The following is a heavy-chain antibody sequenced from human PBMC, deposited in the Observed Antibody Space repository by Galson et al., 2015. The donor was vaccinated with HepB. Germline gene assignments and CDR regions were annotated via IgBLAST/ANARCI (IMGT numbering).Heavy chain of an antibody. CDR2: IYYSGST. V-gene: IGHV4-39*01. D-gene: IGHD6-13*01. CDR1: GGSISSSSYY. J-gene: IGHJ5*02. Sequence: ETLSLTCTVSGGSISSSSYYWGWIRQPPGKGLEWIGSIYYSGSTYYNPSLKSRVTISVDTSKNQFSLKLSSVTAADTAVYYCARPALRYSSSWLGVWFDPWGQGTLVTVSS. CDR3: ARPALRYSSSWLGVWFDP.